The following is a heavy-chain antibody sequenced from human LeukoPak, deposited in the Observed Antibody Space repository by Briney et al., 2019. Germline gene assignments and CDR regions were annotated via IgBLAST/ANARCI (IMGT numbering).Heavy chain of an antibody. V-gene: IGHV1-18*01. D-gene: IGHD3-10*01. Sequence: ASVKVSCKASGFTFTSYAISWVRQAPGQGLEWMGWISVYNGKTKYAQRIQDRVTKTTDTSTSTAYMELRSLRSDDTAVYYCARDEWKLYGSGSYYSVYWGQGTLVTVSS. CDR3: ARDEWKLYGSGSYYSVY. CDR1: GFTFTSYA. CDR2: ISVYNGKT. J-gene: IGHJ4*02.